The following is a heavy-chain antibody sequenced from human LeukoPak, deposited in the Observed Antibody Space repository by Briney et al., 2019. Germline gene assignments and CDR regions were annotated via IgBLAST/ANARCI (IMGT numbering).Heavy chain of an antibody. D-gene: IGHD6-13*01. Sequence: SGGSLRLSCAASGFTFSSYGMHWVRQAPGKGLEWVAVIWYDGSNKYYADSVKGRFTISRDNSKNTLYLQMNSLRAEDTAVYYCARGHLYSSSWYGGYYFDYGGQGTLVTVSS. CDR1: GFTFSSYG. J-gene: IGHJ4*02. V-gene: IGHV3-33*01. CDR3: ARGHLYSSSWYGGYYFDY. CDR2: IWYDGSNK.